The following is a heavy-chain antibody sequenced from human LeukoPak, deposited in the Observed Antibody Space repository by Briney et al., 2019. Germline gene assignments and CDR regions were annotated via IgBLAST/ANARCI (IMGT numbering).Heavy chain of an antibody. CDR2: INPNSGGT. V-gene: IGHV1-2*04. Sequence: RVASVTVSCKASGYTFTGYYMHWARQAPGQGLEWMGWINPNSGGTNYAQKFQGWVTMTRDTSISTAYMELSRLRSDDTAVYYCARECGYCSSTSCFNWFDPWGQGTLVTVSS. D-gene: IGHD2-2*01. CDR3: ARECGYCSSTSCFNWFDP. J-gene: IGHJ5*02. CDR1: GYTFTGYY.